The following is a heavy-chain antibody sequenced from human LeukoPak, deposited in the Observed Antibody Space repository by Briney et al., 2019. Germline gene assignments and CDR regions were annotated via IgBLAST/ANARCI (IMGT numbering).Heavy chain of an antibody. Sequence: GASVKVSCKASGYTFTTYAMNWVRQAPGQGLEWMGWINTKTGSPSYAQGFTGRFVFSLDTSVSTAYLQISSLEAEDTAVYYCARTYSTNGYNIDYWGQGTLVTVSS. J-gene: IGHJ4*02. D-gene: IGHD6-13*01. CDR3: ARTYSTNGYNIDY. V-gene: IGHV7-4-1*02. CDR1: GYTFTTYA. CDR2: INTKTGSP.